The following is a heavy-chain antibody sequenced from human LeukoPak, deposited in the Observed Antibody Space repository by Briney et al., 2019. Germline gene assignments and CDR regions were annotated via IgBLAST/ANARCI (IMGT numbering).Heavy chain of an antibody. CDR3: ARGRRILLGDTNAGDFFDF. CDR1: GYSFIDYY. CDR2: VSPTSGGT. V-gene: IGHV1-2*02. J-gene: IGHJ4*02. Sequence: GASVKVSCKASGYSFIDYYILWVRQAPGQGLEWMGWVSPTSGGTYSAQKFRGRVTMTRDTSISTAYMDLSSLRSDDTAVYHCARGRRILLGDTNAGDFFDFWGQGTLVTVSS. D-gene: IGHD1-26*01.